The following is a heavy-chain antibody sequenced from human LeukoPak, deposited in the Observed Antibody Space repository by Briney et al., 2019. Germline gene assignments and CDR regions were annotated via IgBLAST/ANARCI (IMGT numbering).Heavy chain of an antibody. D-gene: IGHD3-10*01. Sequence: PGGSLRLSCAASGFTFSSYAMHWVRQAPGKGLEYVSAISSNGGSTYYANSVKGRFTISRDNAKNSVYLQMNSLRVEDTSVYYCATGFGPYEIWGQGTMVTVSS. CDR1: GFTFSSYA. CDR3: ATGFGPYEI. CDR2: ISSNGGST. J-gene: IGHJ3*02. V-gene: IGHV3-64*01.